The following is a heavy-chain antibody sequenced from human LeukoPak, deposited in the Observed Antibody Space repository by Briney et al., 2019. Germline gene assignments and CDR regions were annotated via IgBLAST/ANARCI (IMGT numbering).Heavy chain of an antibody. CDR2: IKEDGSGK. V-gene: IGHV3-7*01. Sequence: GGSLRLSCAASGFTFSWYWMSWVRQAPGKGLEWVAKIKEDGSGKYYVDSVKGRFTISRDNAKNSLDLQINSLRAEDTAVYYCARVPNCSGGSCYAEGDYWGQGTLVTVSS. CDR1: GFTFSWYW. D-gene: IGHD2-15*01. CDR3: ARVPNCSGGSCYAEGDY. J-gene: IGHJ4*02.